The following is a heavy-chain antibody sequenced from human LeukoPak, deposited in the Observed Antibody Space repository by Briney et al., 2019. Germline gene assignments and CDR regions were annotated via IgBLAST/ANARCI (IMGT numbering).Heavy chain of an antibody. D-gene: IGHD2-15*01. J-gene: IGHJ4*02. CDR1: GFTFSSYG. V-gene: IGHV3-30*18. CDR2: ISYDGSNK. CDR3: AKGRRVVVVAATLHY. Sequence: TGGSLRLSCAASGFTFSSYGMHWVRQAPGKGLEWVAVISYDGSNKYYADSVKGRFTISRDNSKNTLYLQMNSLRAGDTAVYYCAKGRRVVVVAATLHYWGQGTLVTVSS.